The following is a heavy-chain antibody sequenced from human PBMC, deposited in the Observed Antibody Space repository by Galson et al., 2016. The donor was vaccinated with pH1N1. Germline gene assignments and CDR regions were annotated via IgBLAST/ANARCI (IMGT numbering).Heavy chain of an antibody. V-gene: IGHV4-59*12. CDR3: ARVPRGEQLYYFDY. D-gene: IGHD3-16*01. Sequence: SETLSLTCTVSGGSISSYYWSWIRQPPGKGLEWIGYMYYSGSTNYNPSLTSRVTISVDTSKNQFSLKLSSVTAADTAVYYCARVPRGEQLYYFDYWGQGTLVTVSS. CDR1: GGSISSYY. J-gene: IGHJ4*02. CDR2: MYYSGST.